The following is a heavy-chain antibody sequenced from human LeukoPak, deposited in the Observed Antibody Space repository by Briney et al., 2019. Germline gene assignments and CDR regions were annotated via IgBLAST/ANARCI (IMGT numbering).Heavy chain of an antibody. D-gene: IGHD2-2*02. CDR2: IYYSGST. CDR1: GGSISSYY. V-gene: IGHV4-59*01. Sequence: PSETLSLTCTVSGGSISSYYWSWIRQPPGKGLEWIGYIYYSGSTNYNPSLKSRVTISVDTSKNQFPLKLSSVTAADTAVYYCARVMVVPAAISGTDAFDIWGQGTMVTVSS. CDR3: ARVMVVPAAISGTDAFDI. J-gene: IGHJ3*02.